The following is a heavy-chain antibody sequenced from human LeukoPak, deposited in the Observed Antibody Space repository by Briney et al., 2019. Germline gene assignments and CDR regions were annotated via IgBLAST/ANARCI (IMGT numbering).Heavy chain of an antibody. J-gene: IGHJ4*02. CDR3: ARGHQAPPYSSPPKD. CDR1: GYTFTGYY. Sequence: VASVKVSCKASGYTFTGYYMHWVRQAPGQGLEWMGWINPNSGGANYAQKFQGRVTMTRDTSISTAYMELSRLRSDDTAVYYCARGHQAPPYSSPPKDWGQGTLVTVSS. CDR2: INPNSGGA. D-gene: IGHD6-13*01. V-gene: IGHV1-2*02.